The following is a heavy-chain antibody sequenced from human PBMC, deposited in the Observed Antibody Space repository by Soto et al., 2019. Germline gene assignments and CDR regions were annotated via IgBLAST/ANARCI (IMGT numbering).Heavy chain of an antibody. CDR3: ARDEERSSRMDV. CDR1: GDSVSSNIAS. Sequence: SRTLSLTCAISGDSVSSNIASLNGISQWASRGLEWLGRTYSRSKSYNDYAVSVKSRITINPDTSKNQFSLQLNSVTPEDTAVYYCARDEERSSRMDVWGQGTPVTVSS. V-gene: IGHV6-1*01. CDR2: TYSRSKSYN. D-gene: IGHD6-6*01. J-gene: IGHJ6*02.